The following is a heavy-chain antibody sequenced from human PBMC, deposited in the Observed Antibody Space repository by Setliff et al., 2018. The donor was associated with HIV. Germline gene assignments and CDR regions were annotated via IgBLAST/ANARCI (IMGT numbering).Heavy chain of an antibody. Sequence: SETLSLTCSVSGDAISPYYWSWIRQPPGKGLEWIGYFANDGSTNYNPPLKSRLSISVDTSKNEVSLKLTPVTAADTAMYYCTRHLPVYYGSGVSYYFDYWGQGILVTVSS. D-gene: IGHD3-10*01. CDR2: FANDGST. CDR1: GDAISPYY. CDR3: TRHLPVYYGSGVSYYFDY. J-gene: IGHJ4*02. V-gene: IGHV4-59*08.